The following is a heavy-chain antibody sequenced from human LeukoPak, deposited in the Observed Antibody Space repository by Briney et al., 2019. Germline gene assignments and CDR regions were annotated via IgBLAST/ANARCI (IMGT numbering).Heavy chain of an antibody. Sequence: GGSLRLSCAASGFTFSRYSMNWVRQAPGKGLEWVSYISSSSSTVYYADPLKGRFTISRDNAKNSLYLQMNSLRDEDTAVYYCARAQTYYGSGSYLYWGQGTLVTVSS. D-gene: IGHD3-10*01. J-gene: IGHJ4*02. CDR3: ARAQTYYGSGSYLY. CDR2: ISSSSSTV. V-gene: IGHV3-48*02. CDR1: GFTFSRYS.